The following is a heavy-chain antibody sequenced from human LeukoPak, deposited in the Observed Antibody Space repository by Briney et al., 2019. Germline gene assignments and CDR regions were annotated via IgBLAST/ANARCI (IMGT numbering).Heavy chain of an antibody. D-gene: IGHD6-13*01. CDR2: IYHSGST. J-gene: IGHJ4*02. CDR3: ARAPPRVQPVDY. CDR1: GYSISSGYY. V-gene: IGHV4-38-2*02. Sequence: SETLSLTCTVSGYSISSGYYWGWIRQPPGRGLEWIGSIYHSGSTFYNPSPKSRVTTSVDTSKNQFSLKLTSVTAADTAVYYCARAPPRVQPVDYWGQGTLVTVSS.